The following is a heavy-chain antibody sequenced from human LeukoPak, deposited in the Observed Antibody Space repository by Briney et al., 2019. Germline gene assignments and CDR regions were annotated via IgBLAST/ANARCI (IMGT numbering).Heavy chain of an antibody. V-gene: IGHV3-21*04. CDR3: AKGTLDIVVVPAAPKVYYFDY. J-gene: IGHJ4*02. D-gene: IGHD2-2*01. Sequence: GGSLRLSCAASGFIFSSYSMNWVRQAPGKGLEWVSSISSSSSYIYHADSVKGRFTISRDNAKNSLDLQMNSLRAEDTAVYYCAKGTLDIVVVPAAPKVYYFDYWGQGTLVTVSS. CDR2: ISSSSSYI. CDR1: GFIFSSYS.